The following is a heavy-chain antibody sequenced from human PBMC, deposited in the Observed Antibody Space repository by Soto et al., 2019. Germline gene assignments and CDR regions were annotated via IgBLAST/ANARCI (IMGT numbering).Heavy chain of an antibody. D-gene: IGHD2-15*01. CDR2: ISGSGGST. Sequence: VGFRRLSYGASGFTFRSYAMSWVRQAPGKGVEWVSAISGSGGSTYYADSVKGRFTISRDNSKNALYLQMNSLRAEDTAVYYCAKVWRAYCNGGTCYSPYYSYGMDVWGQGTT. CDR3: AKVWRAYCNGGTCYSPYYSYGMDV. J-gene: IGHJ6*02. V-gene: IGHV3-23*01. CDR1: GFTFRSYA.